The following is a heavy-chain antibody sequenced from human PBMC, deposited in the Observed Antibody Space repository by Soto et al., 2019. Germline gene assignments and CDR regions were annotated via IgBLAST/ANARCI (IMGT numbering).Heavy chain of an antibody. CDR3: ARDGGDYGDYGMDV. J-gene: IGHJ6*02. V-gene: IGHV3-48*01. CDR1: GFTFSSYS. D-gene: IGHD4-17*01. Sequence: EVQLVESGGGLVQPGGSLRLSCAASGFTFSSYSMNWVRQAPGKGLEWVSYISSSSSTIYYADSVKGRFTISRDNAKNSLYLQMNSLRAEDTAVYYCARDGGDYGDYGMDVWGQGTTVTVSS. CDR2: ISSSSSTI.